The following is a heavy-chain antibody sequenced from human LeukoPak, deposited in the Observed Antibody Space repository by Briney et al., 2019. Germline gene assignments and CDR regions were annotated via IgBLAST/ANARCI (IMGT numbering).Heavy chain of an antibody. J-gene: IGHJ4*02. CDR3: AREGYDSAFDY. Sequence: PGGSPRLPFAFSGFTFLSSKMNWARQAPGKGLEWVSYADSVKGRFTISRDNAKNSLYLQMNSLRVEDTAVYYCAREGYDSAFDYWGQGTPVTVSS. V-gene: IGHV3-21*01. CDR1: GFTFLSSK. D-gene: IGHD3-3*01.